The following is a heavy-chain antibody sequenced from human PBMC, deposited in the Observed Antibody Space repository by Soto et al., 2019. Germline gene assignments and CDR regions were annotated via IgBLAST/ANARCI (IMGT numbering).Heavy chain of an antibody. CDR2: IYYSGST. CDR1: GGSISSGGYY. V-gene: IGHV4-31*03. J-gene: IGHJ4*02. CDR3: ARETIVVVPAAMTWGYFDY. Sequence: SETLSLTCTVSGGSISSGGYYWSWIRQHPGKGLEWIGYIYYSGSTYYNPSLKSRVTISVDTSKNQFSLKLSSVTAADTAVYYCARETIVVVPAAMTWGYFDYWGQGTLVTVSS. D-gene: IGHD2-2*01.